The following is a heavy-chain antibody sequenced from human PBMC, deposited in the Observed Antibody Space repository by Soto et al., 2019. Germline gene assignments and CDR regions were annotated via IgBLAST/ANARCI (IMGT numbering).Heavy chain of an antibody. CDR3: AKAQFGSSTWYYYGMDV. J-gene: IGHJ6*02. Sequence: ASVKVSCKASGSTFTSYGISWVRQAPGQGLEWMGWINPKSGGTNYAQKFQDRVTMARDTSINTAYMELSRLRSDDTAMYYCAKAQFGSSTWYYYGMDVWGQGTTVTVSS. CDR2: INPKSGGT. CDR1: GSTFTSYG. D-gene: IGHD6-13*01. V-gene: IGHV1-2*02.